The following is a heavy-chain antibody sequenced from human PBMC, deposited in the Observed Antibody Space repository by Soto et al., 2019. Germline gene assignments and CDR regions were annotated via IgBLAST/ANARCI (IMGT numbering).Heavy chain of an antibody. CDR1: GFTFSNYA. D-gene: IGHD4-17*01. V-gene: IGHV3-23*01. J-gene: IGHJ6*02. Sequence: PGGSLRLSCAASGFTFSNYAMNWVRRAPGKGLEWVSNVSGGGGASYYADSVKGRFTIFRDNSQDTLYLQMNSLRAEDTAVYYCARDRATTAPYYYYGMDVWGQGTTVTVSS. CDR3: ARDRATTAPYYYYGMDV. CDR2: VSGGGGAS.